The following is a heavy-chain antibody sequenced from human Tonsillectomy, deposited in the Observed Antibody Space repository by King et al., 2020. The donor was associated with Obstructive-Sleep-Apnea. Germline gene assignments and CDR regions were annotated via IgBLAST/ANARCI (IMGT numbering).Heavy chain of an antibody. V-gene: IGHV4-59*08. D-gene: IGHD7-27*01. CDR3: ASHFYPTGYLGCFDS. CDR1: GGSISGYY. Sequence: QLQESGPGLVKPSETLSLTCTVSGGSISGYYWSWIRQPPGKGLEWIGYIYYAGTTNYNPSLKSRVTISVDTSKNQFSLKLSSVTAADTAVFYCASHFYPTGYLGCFDSWGQGALVTVAS. CDR2: IYYAGTT. J-gene: IGHJ4*02.